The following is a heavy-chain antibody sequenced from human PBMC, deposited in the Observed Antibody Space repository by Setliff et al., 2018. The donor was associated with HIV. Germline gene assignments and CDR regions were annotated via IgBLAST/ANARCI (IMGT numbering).Heavy chain of an antibody. V-gene: IGHV1-69*05. CDR3: ASPTAIPH. CDR1: GGTFSSYA. Sequence: SVKVSCKAPGGTFSSYAISWVRQAPGQGLEWMGGIIPIFGTTNYAQKFQGRVTIITDESTSTAYMELSSLRSEDTAVYYCASPTAIPHWGQGTLVTVSS. J-gene: IGHJ4*02. CDR2: IIPIFGTT. D-gene: IGHD2-21*02.